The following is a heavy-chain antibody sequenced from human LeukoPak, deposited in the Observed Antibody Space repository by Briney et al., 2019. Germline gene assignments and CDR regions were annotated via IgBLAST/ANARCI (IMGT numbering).Heavy chain of an antibody. CDR1: GYTFTRNY. CDR3: ARETTTQAYYYYYYGMDV. Sequence: ASVKVSCKASGYTFTRNYMHWVRQAPGQGLEWMGIINPSGGTTSYAQKFQGRVTMTRDTSTSTVYVELSSLRSEDTAVYYCARETTTQAYYYYYYGMDVWGQGTTVTVSS. CDR2: INPSGGTT. J-gene: IGHJ6*02. D-gene: IGHD1-14*01. V-gene: IGHV1-46*01.